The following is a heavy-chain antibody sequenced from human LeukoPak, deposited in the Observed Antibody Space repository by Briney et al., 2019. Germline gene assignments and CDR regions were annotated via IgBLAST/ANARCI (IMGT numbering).Heavy chain of an antibody. J-gene: IGHJ4*02. CDR2: ISSSSSYI. CDR3: ARDIAVAPSEGDY. Sequence: GRSLRLSCAASGFTFSSYSMNWVRQAPGKGLEWVSSISSSSSYIYYADSVKGRFTISRDNAKNSLYLQMNSLRAEDTAVYYCARDIAVAPSEGDYWGQGTLVTVSS. V-gene: IGHV3-21*01. CDR1: GFTFSSYS. D-gene: IGHD6-19*01.